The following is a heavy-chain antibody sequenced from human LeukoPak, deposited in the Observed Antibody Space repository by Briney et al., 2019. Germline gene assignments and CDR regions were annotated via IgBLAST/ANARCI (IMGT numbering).Heavy chain of an antibody. J-gene: IGHJ5*02. CDR1: GDSISSGSYY. V-gene: IGHV4-61*02. CDR3: ARDRIQLWSNPTFLFDP. D-gene: IGHD5-18*01. Sequence: SETLSLTCTVSGDSISSGSYYWSWIRQPAGKGLEWIGRIYTSGSTNYNPSLKSRVTMSVDTSKNQFSLKLSSVTAADTAVYYCARDRIQLWSNPTFLFDPWGQGTLVTVSS. CDR2: IYTSGST.